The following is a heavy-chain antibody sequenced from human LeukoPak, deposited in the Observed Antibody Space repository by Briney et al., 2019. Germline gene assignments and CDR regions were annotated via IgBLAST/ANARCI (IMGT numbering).Heavy chain of an antibody. CDR3: ARAVVVAATFRGKNAFDI. J-gene: IGHJ3*02. CDR2: INAYNGNT. CDR1: VYTFTSYG. Sequence: ASVTVSCKSSVYTFTSYGFSWVGQAPGQGREGVGWINAYNGNTNYAQKLQGRVTMTTDTSTSTAYMELRSLRSEDMAVYYCARAVVVAATFRGKNAFDIWGQGTMVTVSS. V-gene: IGHV1-18*03. D-gene: IGHD2-15*01.